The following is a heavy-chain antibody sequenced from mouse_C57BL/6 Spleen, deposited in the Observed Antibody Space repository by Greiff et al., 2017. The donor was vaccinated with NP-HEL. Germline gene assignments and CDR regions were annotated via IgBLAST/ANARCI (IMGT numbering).Heavy chain of an antibody. V-gene: IGHV5-4*01. Sequence: EVQVVESGGGLVKPGGSLKLSCAASGFTFSSYAMSWVRQTPEKRLEWVATISDGGSYTYYPDNVKGRFTISRDNAKNNLYLQMSHLKSEDTAMYYCARDKGDGYYPYYYAMDYWGQGTSVTVSS. CDR1: GFTFSSYA. CDR2: ISDGGSYT. D-gene: IGHD2-3*01. CDR3: ARDKGDGYYPYYYAMDY. J-gene: IGHJ4*01.